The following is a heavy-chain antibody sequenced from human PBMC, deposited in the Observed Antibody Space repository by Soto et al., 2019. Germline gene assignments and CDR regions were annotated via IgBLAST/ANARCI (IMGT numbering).Heavy chain of an antibody. CDR3: ARVGQFVYDFWSGYRRSGLAY. CDR2: INHSGST. V-gene: IGHV4-34*01. D-gene: IGHD3-3*01. Sequence: PSETLSLTCAVYGGCFSGYYWSWIRQRPGKGLEWIGEINHSGSTNYNPSLKSRVTISVDTSKNQFSLKLSSVPAADTAVYYCARVGQFVYDFWSGYRRSGLAYWGQRTLVPVSS. J-gene: IGHJ4*02. CDR1: GGCFSGYY.